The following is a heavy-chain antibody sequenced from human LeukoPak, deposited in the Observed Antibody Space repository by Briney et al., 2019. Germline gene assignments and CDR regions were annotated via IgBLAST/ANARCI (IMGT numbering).Heavy chain of an antibody. V-gene: IGHV4-59*01. CDR1: GGSISSYY. D-gene: IGHD3-10*01. CDR3: ARDSTRARDNYGSGGFDY. CDR2: IYYSGST. Sequence: SETLSLTCTVSGGSISSYYWSWIRQPPGKGLEWIGYIYYSGSTNYNPSLKSRVTISVDTSKNQFSLKLSSVTAADTAVYYCARDSTRARDNYGSGGFDYWGQGTLVTVSS. J-gene: IGHJ4*02.